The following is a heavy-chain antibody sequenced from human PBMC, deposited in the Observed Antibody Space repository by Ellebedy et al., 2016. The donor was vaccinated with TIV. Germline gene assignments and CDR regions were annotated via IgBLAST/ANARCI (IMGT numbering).Heavy chain of an antibody. CDR1: GDSIRSHSYY. CDR3: ARHDADFWSGYEIDY. CDR2: IFYSGTT. J-gene: IGHJ4*02. D-gene: IGHD3-3*01. V-gene: IGHV4-39*01. Sequence: SETLSLXXAVSGDSIRSHSYYWGWIRQPPGKGLEWIGSIFYSGTTFYNPSLKSRVTISVDTSKNQFSLKLSSVTAADTAVYYCARHDADFWSGYEIDYWGQGTLVTVSS.